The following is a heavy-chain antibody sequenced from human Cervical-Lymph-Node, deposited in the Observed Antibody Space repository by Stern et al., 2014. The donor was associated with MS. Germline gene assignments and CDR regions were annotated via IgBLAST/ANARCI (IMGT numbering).Heavy chain of an antibody. V-gene: IGHV3-30*04. Sequence: VQLVQSGGGVVQPGRSLRLSCAASGFTFSSYTMHWVRQAPGKGLEWVALISYDGSNKYFADSVKGRFTVSRDSSKNTLYLQMNSLRAEDTAVYYCARLLKTFIEYTSSLAFWGQGTLVTVPS. CDR2: ISYDGSNK. J-gene: IGHJ4*02. D-gene: IGHD6-6*01. CDR1: GFTFSSYT. CDR3: ARLLKTFIEYTSSLAF.